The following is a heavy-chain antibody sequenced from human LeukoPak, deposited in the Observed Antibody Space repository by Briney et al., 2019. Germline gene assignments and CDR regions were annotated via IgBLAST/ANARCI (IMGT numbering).Heavy chain of an antibody. CDR3: AKGYCTSTSCYRFDY. J-gene: IGHJ4*02. Sequence: GGSLTLSCPASGFIFSSYAMTWVRQPPGKGLEWVSTISGSGASTYYADSVKGRFTISRDNSKNTLYVQMNSLRAEDTAIYYCAKGYCTSTSCYRFDYWGQGTLVTVSS. D-gene: IGHD2-2*01. CDR1: GFIFSSYA. CDR2: ISGSGAST. V-gene: IGHV3-23*01.